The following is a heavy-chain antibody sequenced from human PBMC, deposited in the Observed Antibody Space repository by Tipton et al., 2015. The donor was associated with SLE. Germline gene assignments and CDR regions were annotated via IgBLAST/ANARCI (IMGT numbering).Heavy chain of an antibody. CDR2: IYYSGST. J-gene: IGHJ4*02. CDR3: ARGIAAAGVIFDY. D-gene: IGHD6-13*01. CDR1: GGSISSSSYY. Sequence: LRLSCTVSGGSISSSSYYWGWIRQPPGKGLEWIGSIYYSGSTYYNPSLKSRVTISVDTSKNQFSLKLSSVTAADTAVYYCARGIAAAGVIFDYWGQGTLVTVSS. V-gene: IGHV4-39*07.